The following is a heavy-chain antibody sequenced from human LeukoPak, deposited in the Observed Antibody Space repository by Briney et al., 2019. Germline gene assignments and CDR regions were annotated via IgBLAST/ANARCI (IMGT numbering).Heavy chain of an antibody. CDR2: INPNSGGT. D-gene: IGHD3-10*01. CDR3: ARATSYGSGSYSAFDI. V-gene: IGHV1-2*02. CDR1: GYTFTCYY. Sequence: ASVKVSCKASGYTFTCYYMHWVRQAPGQGLEWMGWINPNSGGTNYAQKFQGRVTMTRDTSISTAYMELSRLRSDDTAVYYCARATSYGSGSYSAFDIWGQGTMVTVSS. J-gene: IGHJ3*02.